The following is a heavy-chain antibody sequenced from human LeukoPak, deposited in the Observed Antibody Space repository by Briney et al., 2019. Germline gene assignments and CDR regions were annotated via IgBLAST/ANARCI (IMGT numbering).Heavy chain of an antibody. V-gene: IGHV1-8*03. D-gene: IGHD3-22*01. CDR1: GYTFTSYD. CDR3: ARGLAEWGDSSDY. Sequence: GASVKVSCKASGYTFTSYDINWVRQATGQGLEWMGWMNPNSGNTGYAQKFQGGVTITRNTSISTAYMELSSLRSEDTAVYYCARGLAEWGDSSDYWGQGTLVTVSS. J-gene: IGHJ4*02. CDR2: MNPNSGNT.